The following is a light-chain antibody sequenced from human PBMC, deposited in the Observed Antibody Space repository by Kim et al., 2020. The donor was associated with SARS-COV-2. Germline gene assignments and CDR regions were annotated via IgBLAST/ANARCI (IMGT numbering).Light chain of an antibody. CDR1: QSVSSY. J-gene: IGKJ2*03. V-gene: IGKV3-11*01. Sequence: FSPGERATLPCRASQSVSSYLAWYQQKPGQAPRLLIYDASNRATGIPARFSGSGSGTDFTLTISSLEPEDFAVYYCQQRSNWPPYSFGQGTKLEI. CDR2: DAS. CDR3: QQRSNWPPYS.